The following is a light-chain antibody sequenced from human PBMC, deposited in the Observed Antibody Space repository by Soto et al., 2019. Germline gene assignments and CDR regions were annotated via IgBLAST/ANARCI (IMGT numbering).Light chain of an antibody. V-gene: IGLV3-21*04. CDR2: YDR. CDR3: QVYDSSIDHFV. CDR1: NIGRKS. J-gene: IGLJ1*01. Sequence: SYELTQPPSVSLAPGETASIACGGDNIGRKSVHWYQQKPGQAPVVVMYYDRDLTSGIPERFSGSNSGNTATLTISWVEAVDEAVYYCQVYDSSIDHFVCVTGTTLTVL.